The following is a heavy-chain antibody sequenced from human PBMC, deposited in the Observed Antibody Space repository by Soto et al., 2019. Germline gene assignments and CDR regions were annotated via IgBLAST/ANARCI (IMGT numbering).Heavy chain of an antibody. CDR1: GGFVSSGSYY. D-gene: IGHD1-1*01. CDR2: MSHSGGT. CDR3: ARAERGTATTVVDAFDI. V-gene: IGHV4-34*01. J-gene: IGHJ3*02. Sequence: QVQLQQWGAGLLKPSETLSLTCAVYGGFVSSGSYYWSWIRQPPGKGLEWIGEMSHSGGTHFNPSLKSRVTISVDTSKNQFSLKMSSVTAADPALYYCARAERGTATTVVDAFDIWGPGTMVTVSS.